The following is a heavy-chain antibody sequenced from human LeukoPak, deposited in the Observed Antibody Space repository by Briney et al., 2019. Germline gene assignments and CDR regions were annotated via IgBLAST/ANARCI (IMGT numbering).Heavy chain of an antibody. CDR2: INHSGST. J-gene: IGHJ6*03. CDR3: ARTRTTHYYGSGNPTYYYYYMDV. D-gene: IGHD3-10*01. V-gene: IGHV4-34*01. CDR1: GGSFSGYY. Sequence: PSETLSLTCAVYGGSFSGYYWSWIRQPPGKGLEWIGEINHSGSTNYNPSLKSRVTISVDTSKNQFSLKLSSVTAADTAVYYCARTRTTHYYGSGNPTYYYYYMDVWGKGTTVTVSS.